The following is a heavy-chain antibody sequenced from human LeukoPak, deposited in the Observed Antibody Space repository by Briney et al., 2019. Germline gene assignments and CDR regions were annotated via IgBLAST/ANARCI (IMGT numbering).Heavy chain of an antibody. J-gene: IGHJ4*02. CDR2: ISSNGGST. CDR3: VKDPGSSGSGYYDY. V-gene: IGHV3-64D*06. CDR1: GFTFSNYA. D-gene: IGHD6-19*01. Sequence: GGSLGLSCSASGFTFSNYAIHRVRQAPGKGLEYVSAISSNGGSTYYADSVKGRFTISRDNSKNTLYLQMSSLRPEDTAVYYCVKDPGSSGSGYYDYWGQGTLVTVSS.